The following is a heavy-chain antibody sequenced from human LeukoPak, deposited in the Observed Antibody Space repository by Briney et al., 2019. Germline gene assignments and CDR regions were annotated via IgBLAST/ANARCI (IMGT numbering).Heavy chain of an antibody. Sequence: GGSLRLSCAASRFTFSNAWMSWVRQAPGKGVGWVGRIKSKTDGGTTDYAAPVKGRFTISRDDSKNTLYLQMNSLKTEDTAVYYCTTGLGDYFDYWGQGTLVTASS. CDR3: TTGLGDYFDY. D-gene: IGHD4-17*01. V-gene: IGHV3-15*01. CDR1: RFTFSNAW. CDR2: IKSKTDGGTT. J-gene: IGHJ4*02.